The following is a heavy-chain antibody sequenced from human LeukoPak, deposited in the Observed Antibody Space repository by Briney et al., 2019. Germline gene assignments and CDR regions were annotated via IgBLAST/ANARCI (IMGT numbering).Heavy chain of an antibody. CDR2: IYYSGST. CDR3: ARDIYIDV. CDR1: GGSISSYY. J-gene: IGHJ6*03. Sequence: SETLSLTCTVYGGSISSYYWSWIRQPPGKGLEWIGDIYYSGSTNYNPSLKSRVTISVDTSKNQFSLRLSSVTEADTALYYCARDIYIDVWGEGTPVTVSS. V-gene: IGHV4-59*01.